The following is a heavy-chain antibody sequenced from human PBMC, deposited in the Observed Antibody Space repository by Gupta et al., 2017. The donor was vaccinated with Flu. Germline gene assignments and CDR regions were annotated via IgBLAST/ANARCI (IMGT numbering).Heavy chain of an antibody. CDR1: NFSFRLYA. Sequence: EVRLLESGGDLVQPGGSLRVSCVVSNFSFRLYALTWARQAPGKGLEWVASISAIADATYYADSVKGRFSIYTDKSKNTLYLQMSNLRPDDTATYYCAKGLVPTPRYGMDVWGQGTTVTVSS. J-gene: IGHJ6*02. D-gene: IGHD6-6*01. V-gene: IGHV3-23*01. CDR3: AKGLVPTPRYGMDV. CDR2: ISAIADAT.